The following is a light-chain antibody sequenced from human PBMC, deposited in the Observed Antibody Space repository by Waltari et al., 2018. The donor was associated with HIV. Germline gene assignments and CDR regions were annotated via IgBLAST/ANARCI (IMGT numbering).Light chain of an antibody. CDR2: RNN. V-gene: IGLV1-47*01. Sequence: QSVLTQPPSASGTPGQRVTISCSGSSSNIGTNYIYWYQQLPGTAPKLLIYRNNQRPSGVPDRFSGSKSGTSVFLAISGLRSEDEADYYCAAWDDSLSGWVFGGGTNLTVL. J-gene: IGLJ3*02. CDR3: AAWDDSLSGWV. CDR1: SSNIGTNY.